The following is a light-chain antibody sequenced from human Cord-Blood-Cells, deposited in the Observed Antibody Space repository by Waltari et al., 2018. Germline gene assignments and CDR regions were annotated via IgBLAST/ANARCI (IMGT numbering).Light chain of an antibody. CDR3: SSYTSSSTVV. Sequence: QSALTPPASVSGSPGQSITISCTGTSSDVGGYNSVYWYQQHPGKAPKLMIYDVSNRPSGVSNRFSGSKSGNTASLTISGLQAEDEADYYCSSYTSSSTVVFGGGTKLTVL. CDR1: SSDVGGYNS. CDR2: DVS. J-gene: IGLJ2*01. V-gene: IGLV2-14*01.